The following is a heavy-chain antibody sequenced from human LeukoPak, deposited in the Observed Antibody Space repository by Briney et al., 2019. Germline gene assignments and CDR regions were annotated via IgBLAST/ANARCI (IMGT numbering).Heavy chain of an antibody. CDR2: IYTSGST. V-gene: IGHV4-4*07. J-gene: IGHJ4*02. CDR1: GGSISSYY. CDR3: ARSGAIVGATYFDY. Sequence: SETLSLTCTVSGGSISSYYWSWIRQPAGKGLEWIGRIYTSGSTNYNPSLKSRVTMSVGTSKNQFSLKLSSVTAADTAVYYCARSGAIVGATYFDYRGQGTLVTVSS. D-gene: IGHD1-26*01.